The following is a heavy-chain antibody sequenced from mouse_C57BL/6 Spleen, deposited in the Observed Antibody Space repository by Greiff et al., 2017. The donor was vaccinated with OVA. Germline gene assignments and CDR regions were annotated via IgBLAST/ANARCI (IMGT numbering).Heavy chain of an antibody. D-gene: IGHD1-1*01. CDR3: ARRDYYGSSYGFAY. CDR2: ISSGGSYT. V-gene: IGHV5-6*02. CDR1: GFTFSSYG. Sequence: EVKLVESGGDLVKPGGSLKLSCAASGFTFSSYGMSWVRPTPDKRLEWVATISSGGSYTYYPASVKGRFTISRDNAKNTLYLQMSSLKSEDTAMYYCARRDYYGSSYGFAYWGQGTLVTVSA. J-gene: IGHJ3*01.